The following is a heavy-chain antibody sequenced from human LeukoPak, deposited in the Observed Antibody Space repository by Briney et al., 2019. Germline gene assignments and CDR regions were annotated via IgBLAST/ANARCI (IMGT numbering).Heavy chain of an antibody. V-gene: IGHV3-30-3*01. CDR3: ARDFDSSGYYNY. D-gene: IGHD3-22*01. Sequence: GGSLRLSCAASGFTFSSYAMHWVRQAPGKGLEWVAVISYDGSNKYYADSVKGRFTISRDNSKNTLYLQMNSLRAEDTAVYYCARDFDSSGYYNYWGQGTLVTVSS. J-gene: IGHJ4*02. CDR1: GFTFSSYA. CDR2: ISYDGSNK.